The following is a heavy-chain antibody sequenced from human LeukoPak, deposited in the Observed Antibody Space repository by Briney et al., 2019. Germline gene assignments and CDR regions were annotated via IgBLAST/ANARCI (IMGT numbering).Heavy chain of an antibody. J-gene: IGHJ5*02. CDR3: ASSIIVSYYDFWSGPNWFDP. V-gene: IGHV1-69*05. CDR2: IIPIFGTA. D-gene: IGHD3-3*01. CDR1: GGTFSSYA. Sequence: ASVKVSCKASGGTFSSYAISWVRQAPGQGLEWMGRIIPIFGTANYAQRFQGRVTITTDESTSTAYMELSSLRSEDTAVYYCASSIIVSYYDFWSGPNWFDPWGQGTLVTVSS.